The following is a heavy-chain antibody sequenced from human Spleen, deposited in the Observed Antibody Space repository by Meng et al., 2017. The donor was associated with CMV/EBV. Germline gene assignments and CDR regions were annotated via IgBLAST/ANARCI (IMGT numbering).Heavy chain of an antibody. CDR1: GFTFSSYS. CDR2: ISSSSSYI. V-gene: IGHV3-21*01. J-gene: IGHJ6*02. Sequence: GEALKISWAASGFTFSSYSMNWVRQAPGKGLEWVSYISSSSSYIYYADSVKGRFTISRDNAKNSLHLNRNSLRAEDTAVYYCARCEATSSSSYSYYYGMEVWGQGTTVTVSS. CDR3: ARCEATSSSSYSYYYGMEV. D-gene: IGHD5-24*01.